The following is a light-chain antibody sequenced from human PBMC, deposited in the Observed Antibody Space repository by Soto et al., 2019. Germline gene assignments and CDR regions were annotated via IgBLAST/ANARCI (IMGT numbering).Light chain of an antibody. V-gene: IGLV1-40*01. CDR3: QSYDSSLSASVV. CDR1: SSNIGARYD. CDR2: GNS. J-gene: IGLJ2*01. Sequence: QSVLTQPPSVSGAPGQRVTISCTGSSSNIGARYDVHWYQQLPGTAPKLLIYGNSNRPSGVPDRFSGSKSGTSASLAITGLQAEDEAYYYCQSYDSSLSASVVFGGGTKVTVL.